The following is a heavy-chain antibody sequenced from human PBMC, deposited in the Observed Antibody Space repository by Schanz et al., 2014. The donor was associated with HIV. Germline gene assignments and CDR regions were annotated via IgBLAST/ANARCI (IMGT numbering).Heavy chain of an antibody. CDR3: AKTVVVVVAATHEMDV. Sequence: QEQLVESGGGLVKPGGSLRLSCAASGFTFSDYYMSWVRQAPGKGLEWVSYISGSGNTIYYADSVKGRFTISKDNAKNTLYLQMNSLRAEDTAVYYCAKTVVVVVAATHEMDVWGQGTTVTVSS. J-gene: IGHJ6*02. CDR2: ISGSGNTI. CDR1: GFTFSDYY. D-gene: IGHD2-15*01. V-gene: IGHV3-11*01.